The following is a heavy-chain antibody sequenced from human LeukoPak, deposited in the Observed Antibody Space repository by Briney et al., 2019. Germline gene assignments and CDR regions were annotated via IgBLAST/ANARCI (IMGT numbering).Heavy chain of an antibody. V-gene: IGHV3-15*01. CDR2: IKSKTDGGAT. J-gene: IGHJ4*02. D-gene: IGHD1-7*01. CDR1: GGTFSSYA. Sequence: GGTLRLSCAASGGTFSSYAMSWVRQAPGKGLEWCGRIKSKTDGGATDYAAPVKGTFPISTDDSNTTLYLQMNSLETEAKDVYSCTTDQVTGTTNWGQGTLVTVSS. CDR3: TTDQVTGTTN.